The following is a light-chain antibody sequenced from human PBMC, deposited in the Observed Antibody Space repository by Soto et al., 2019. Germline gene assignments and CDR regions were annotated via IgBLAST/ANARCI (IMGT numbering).Light chain of an antibody. J-gene: IGLJ1*01. V-gene: IGLV2-8*01. CDR3: ISYAGSNNYV. CDR1: SSDVGGYNY. Sequence: QSALTQPPSASGSPGQSVTISCTGTSSDVGGYNYVSWYQQHPGKAPKLMIYEVSKRPSGVPDRFSGSKSGNTASLTVSGLQAEDEADYYCISYAGSNNYVFGTGTKVTVL. CDR2: EVS.